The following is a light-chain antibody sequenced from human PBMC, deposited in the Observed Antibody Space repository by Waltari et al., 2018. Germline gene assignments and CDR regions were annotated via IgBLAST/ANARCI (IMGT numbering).Light chain of an antibody. V-gene: IGKV3-15*01. CDR3: QQYNNWPPVFT. CDR2: GAS. J-gene: IGKJ3*01. Sequence: EIVMTQSPATLSVSPGERANISCRASQSVRSNLAWYQPKPGQAPSLLIYGASKRATGVPARFSVSGSGTDFTLTISSLQSEDFAIYYCQQYNNWPPVFTFGPGTRVDIK. CDR1: QSVRSN.